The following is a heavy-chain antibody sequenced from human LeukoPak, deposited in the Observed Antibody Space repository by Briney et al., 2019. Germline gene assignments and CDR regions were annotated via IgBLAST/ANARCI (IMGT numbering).Heavy chain of an antibody. CDR1: GFTFSSYS. CDR3: ARDRGQFSRRNFDY. V-gene: IGHV3-48*01. D-gene: IGHD5-24*01. CDR2: ISSTSSTI. Sequence: PGGSLRLSCAASGFTFSSYSMNWVRQAPGKGLEWVSYISSTSSTIYYADSVKGRFTISRDNAKNSPYLQMNSLRAEDTAVYYCARDRGQFSRRNFDYWGQGTLVTVSS. J-gene: IGHJ4*02.